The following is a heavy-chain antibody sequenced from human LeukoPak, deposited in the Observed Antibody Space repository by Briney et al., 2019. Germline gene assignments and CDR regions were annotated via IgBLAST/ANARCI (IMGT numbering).Heavy chain of an antibody. CDR2: INSDGSWT. D-gene: IGHD2/OR15-2a*01. CDR3: VSFYETY. J-gene: IGHJ4*02. V-gene: IGHV3-74*01. CDR1: GNYW. Sequence: GGSLRLSCAASGNYWMHWDRQAPGKGLVWVSHINSDGSWTSYADSVKGRFTISKDNAKNTVYLRMDSLRAEDTAVYYCVSFYETYWGRGTLVTVSS.